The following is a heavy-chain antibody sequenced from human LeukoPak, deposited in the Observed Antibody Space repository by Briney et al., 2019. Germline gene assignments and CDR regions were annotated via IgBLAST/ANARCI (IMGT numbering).Heavy chain of an antibody. Sequence: PSETLSLTCIVSGGSISSYYWTWIRQPPGKGLEWIGYIYYNGSTNYNPSLKSRVTISVDTSKNQLSLKSNSVTAADTAVYYCARRSRGIAVAGLDYWGQGILVTVSS. D-gene: IGHD6-19*01. V-gene: IGHV4-59*08. J-gene: IGHJ4*02. CDR1: GGSISSYY. CDR3: ARRSRGIAVAGLDY. CDR2: IYYNGST.